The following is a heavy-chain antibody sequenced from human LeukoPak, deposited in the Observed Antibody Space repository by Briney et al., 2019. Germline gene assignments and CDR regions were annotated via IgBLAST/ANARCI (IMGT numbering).Heavy chain of an antibody. CDR3: ARDRKNSYGHEFDY. CDR2: ISSSGSIT. V-gene: IGHV3-11*01. Sequence: GGSLRLSCAASGFTFSDYYMSWIRQAPGKGLEWVSYISSSGSITDYADSVKGRFTISRDNAKNSLYLQMNSLRAEDTAVYYRARDRKNSYGHEFDYWGQGTLVTVSS. CDR1: GFTFSDYY. J-gene: IGHJ4*02. D-gene: IGHD5-18*01.